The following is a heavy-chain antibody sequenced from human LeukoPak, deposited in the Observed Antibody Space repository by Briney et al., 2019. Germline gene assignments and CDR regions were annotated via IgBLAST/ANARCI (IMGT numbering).Heavy chain of an antibody. CDR2: IIPIFGTA. CDR1: GGTFSSYA. CDR3: ASLNDYYYYYGMDV. V-gene: IGHV1-69*13. Sequence: ASVKVSCKASGGTFSSYAISWVRQAPGQGLEWMGGIIPIFGTANYAQKFQGRVTITADESTSTAYMELSSLRSEDTAVYYCASLNDYYYYYGMDVWGQGTTVTVSS. J-gene: IGHJ6*02.